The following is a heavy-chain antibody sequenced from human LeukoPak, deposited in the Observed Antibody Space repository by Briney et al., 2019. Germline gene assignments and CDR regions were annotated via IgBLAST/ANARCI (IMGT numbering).Heavy chain of an antibody. V-gene: IGHV4-39*01. CDR2: IYYSGST. Sequence: PSGTLSLTCTVSGGSISSSSYYWGWIRQPPGKGLEWIGSIYYSGSTYYNPSLKSRVTISVDTSKNQFSLKLSSVTAADTAVYYCERHRYYYRSGSYYGAPYYMDVWGKGTTVTISS. J-gene: IGHJ6*03. CDR3: ERHRYYYRSGSYYGAPYYMDV. D-gene: IGHD3-10*01. CDR1: GGSISSSSYY.